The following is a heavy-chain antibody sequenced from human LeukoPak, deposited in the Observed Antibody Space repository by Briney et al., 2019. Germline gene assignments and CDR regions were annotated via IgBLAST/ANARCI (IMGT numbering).Heavy chain of an antibody. CDR2: IWYDGSNK. Sequence: PGRSLRLSCAASGFTFSSYGMHWVRQAPGKGLEWVAVIWYDGSNKYYADSVKGRFTISRDNSKNTLYLQMNSLRAEDTAVYYCAKDRGVATFAFDIRGQGTMVTVSS. J-gene: IGHJ3*02. D-gene: IGHD5-12*01. CDR3: AKDRGVATFAFDI. CDR1: GFTFSSYG. V-gene: IGHV3-33*06.